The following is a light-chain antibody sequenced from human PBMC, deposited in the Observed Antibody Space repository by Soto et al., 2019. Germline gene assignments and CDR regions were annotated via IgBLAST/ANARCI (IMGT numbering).Light chain of an antibody. CDR1: SSDVGYYNY. CDR2: DVS. J-gene: IGLJ2*01. V-gene: IGLV2-11*01. Sequence: QSVLTQPRSVSGSPGQSVTISCTGTSSDVGYYNYVSWCQQHPGKAPKLMIYDVSKRPSGVPDRFSGSKSGNTASLTISGLQAEDEADYYCCSYAGSYTPVVFGGGTKLTVL. CDR3: CSYAGSYTPVV.